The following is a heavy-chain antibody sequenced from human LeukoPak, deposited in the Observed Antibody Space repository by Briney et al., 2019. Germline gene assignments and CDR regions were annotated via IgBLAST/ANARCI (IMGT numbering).Heavy chain of an antibody. J-gene: IGHJ4*02. CDR1: GFSVSTNY. D-gene: IGHD4-23*01. CDR2: IYTDGST. Sequence: GGSLRLSCAASGFSVSTNYVTWVRQPPGKGLEWVSVIYTDGSTYYADSVKGRFTISRDNSKNTLYLQMSSLRTEDTAVYYCTDAVAGWGQGTLVTVSS. CDR3: TDAVAG. V-gene: IGHV3-53*05.